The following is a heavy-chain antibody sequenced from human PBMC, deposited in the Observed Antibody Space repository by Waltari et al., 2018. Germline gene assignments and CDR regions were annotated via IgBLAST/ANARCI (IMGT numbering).Heavy chain of an antibody. CDR2: IYYSGST. J-gene: IGHJ4*02. Sequence: QVQLQESGPGLVKPSETLSLTCTVSGGSISSYYWSWIRKPPGKGLEWIGYIYYSGSTDYNPSLKSRVTISIDTSKNQFALKLSSLTAADTAVYYCARGHRQTTERPFDYWGQGTLVTVSS. D-gene: IGHD4-17*01. V-gene: IGHV4-59*01. CDR3: ARGHRQTTERPFDY. CDR1: GGSISSYY.